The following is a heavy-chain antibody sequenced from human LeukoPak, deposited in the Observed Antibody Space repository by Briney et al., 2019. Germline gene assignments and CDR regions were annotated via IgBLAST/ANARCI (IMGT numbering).Heavy chain of an antibody. Sequence: SVTVSCKASVGTFSSYAISWVRQAPGQGLEWMGRIIPILGIANYAQKFQGRVTITADKSTSTAYMELSSLKSEDTAVYYCAREERDIVVVVAATGLYNWFDPWGQGTLVTVSS. CDR3: AREERDIVVVVAATGLYNWFDP. V-gene: IGHV1-69*04. D-gene: IGHD2-15*01. CDR1: VGTFSSYA. CDR2: IIPILGIA. J-gene: IGHJ5*02.